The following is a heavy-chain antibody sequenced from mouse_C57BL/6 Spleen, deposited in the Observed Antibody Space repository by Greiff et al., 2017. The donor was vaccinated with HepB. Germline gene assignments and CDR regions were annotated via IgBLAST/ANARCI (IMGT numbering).Heavy chain of an antibody. CDR2: IDPETGGT. D-gene: IGHD2-4*01. CDR1: GYTFTDYE. CDR3: TRDDHDGYYAMDY. V-gene: IGHV1-15*01. J-gene: IGHJ4*01. Sequence: VQLQQSGAELVRPGASVTLSCKASGYTFTDYEMHWVKQTPVHGLEWIGAIDPETGGTAYNQKFKGKAILTADKSSSTAYMELRSLTSEDSAVYYCTRDDHDGYYAMDYWGQGTSVTVSS.